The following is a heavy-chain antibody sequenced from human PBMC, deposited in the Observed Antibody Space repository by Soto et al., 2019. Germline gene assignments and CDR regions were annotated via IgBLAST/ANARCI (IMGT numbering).Heavy chain of an antibody. V-gene: IGHV3-74*01. CDR3: ARISQGTYCRGGNCYSEY. J-gene: IGHJ4*02. Sequence: EVQLVESGGDLVQPGGSLRLSCAASGFTFSSYWMHWVRQDPEKGLVWVSRINGDGISTSYADSVKGRFTISRDNAKDTLYLHMNSLGAEDTAVYYCARISQGTYCRGGNCYSEYWGQGTQVTVYS. CDR1: GFTFSSYW. D-gene: IGHD2-15*01. CDR2: INGDGIST.